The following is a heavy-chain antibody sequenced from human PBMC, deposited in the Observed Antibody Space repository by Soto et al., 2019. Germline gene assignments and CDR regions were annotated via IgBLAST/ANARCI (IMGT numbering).Heavy chain of an antibody. CDR1: GYTFTSYG. Sequence: GASVKVSCKASGYTFTSYGISWVRQAPGQGLEWMGWISAYNGNTNYAQKLQGRVTMTTDTSTSTAYMELRSLRSDDTAVYYCARGYGSGTTPYYYYGMDVWGQGTTVTVSS. V-gene: IGHV1-18*01. J-gene: IGHJ6*02. CDR3: ARGYGSGTTPYYYYGMDV. D-gene: IGHD3-10*01. CDR2: ISAYNGNT.